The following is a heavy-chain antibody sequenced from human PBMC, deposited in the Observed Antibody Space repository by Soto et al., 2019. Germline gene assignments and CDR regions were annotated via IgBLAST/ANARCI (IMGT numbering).Heavy chain of an antibody. D-gene: IGHD6-19*01. CDR3: ARASGRGWYNWFDP. Sequence: SVKVYFKASGDPFSSHGISLVRQAPGQGPEYMGGIIPKFGTTNYAQKFRGRVTITADESTSTAYMEVSSLRYEDTAVYYCARASGRGWYNWFDPWGQGTMVTVSS. J-gene: IGHJ5*02. CDR2: IIPKFGTT. V-gene: IGHV1-69*13. CDR1: GDPFSSHG.